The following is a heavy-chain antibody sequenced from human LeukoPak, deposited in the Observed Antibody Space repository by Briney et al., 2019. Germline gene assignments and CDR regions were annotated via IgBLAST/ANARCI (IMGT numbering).Heavy chain of an antibody. D-gene: IGHD3-22*01. V-gene: IGHV1-8*01. CDR2: MNPNSGDT. CDR3: ARGLGDYYDTSTYYYAVPAH. Sequence: ASVKVSCKASGYTFTTYDITWVRQATGQGLEWMGWMNPNSGDTAYAQKFQGRVAMTRDTSISTAYMELSSLRSEDTAVYYCARGLGDYYDTSTYYYAVPAHWGQGTLVTVSS. CDR1: GYTFTTYD. J-gene: IGHJ4*02.